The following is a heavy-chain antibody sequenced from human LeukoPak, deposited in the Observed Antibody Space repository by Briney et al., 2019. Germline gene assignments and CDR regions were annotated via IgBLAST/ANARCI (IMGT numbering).Heavy chain of an antibody. D-gene: IGHD3-10*01. CDR1: GYTFTSYD. CDR3: ARGQITMVRGVIIYYMDV. V-gene: IGHV1-8*01. J-gene: IGHJ6*03. Sequence: GASVKVSCKASGYTFTSYDINWVRQATGQGLEWMGWMNPNSGNTGYAQKFQGRVTMTRNTSISTAYMELSSLRSEDTAVYYCARGQITMVRGVIIYYMDVWGKGTTVTISS. CDR2: MNPNSGNT.